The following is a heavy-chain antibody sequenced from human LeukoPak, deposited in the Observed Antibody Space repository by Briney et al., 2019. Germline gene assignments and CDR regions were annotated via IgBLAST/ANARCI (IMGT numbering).Heavy chain of an antibody. V-gene: IGHV3-73*01. J-gene: IGHJ6*03. CDR2: IRSKANSYAT. CDR1: GFTFSGSA. Sequence: GGSLRLSCAASGFTFSGSAMHWVRQASGKGLEWVGRIRSKANSYATAYAASVKGRFTISRDDSKNTAYLQMNSLKTEDTAVYYCTSKSSIAARASYYYYYMDVWGKGTTVTVSS. D-gene: IGHD6-6*01. CDR3: TSKSSIAARASYYYYYMDV.